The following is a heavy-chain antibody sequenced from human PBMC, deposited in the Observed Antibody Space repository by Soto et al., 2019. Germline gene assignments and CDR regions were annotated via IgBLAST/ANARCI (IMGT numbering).Heavy chain of an antibody. Sequence: HPGGSLRLSCAASGFTFSSYDMHWVRQATGKGLEWVSAIGTAGDTYYPGSVKGRFTISRENAKNSLYLQMNSLRAGDTAVYYCARGRYDSSGYLNYYYYYGMDVWGQGTTVTVSS. V-gene: IGHV3-13*01. D-gene: IGHD3-22*01. CDR3: ARGRYDSSGYLNYYYYYGMDV. J-gene: IGHJ6*02. CDR1: GFTFSSYD. CDR2: IGTAGDT.